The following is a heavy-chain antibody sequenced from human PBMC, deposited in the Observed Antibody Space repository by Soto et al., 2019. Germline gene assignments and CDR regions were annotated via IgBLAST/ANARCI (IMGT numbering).Heavy chain of an antibody. CDR1: GGTFSSYA. V-gene: IGHV1-69*12. J-gene: IGHJ4*02. CDR3: GGQGREGATH. CDR2: IIPILGTA. D-gene: IGHD1-26*01. Sequence: QVQLVQSGAEVKKPGSSVKVSCKASGGTFSSYAISWVRQAPGQGLEWMGGIIPILGTANYAQKFQGRVTITADEAASQAYKELSSLSSADTAVYYCGGQGREGATHWGQGTLVTVSS.